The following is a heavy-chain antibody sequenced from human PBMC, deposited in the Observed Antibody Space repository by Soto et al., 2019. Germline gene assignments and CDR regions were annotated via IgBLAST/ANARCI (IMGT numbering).Heavy chain of an antibody. CDR1: GGSFSGYY. J-gene: IGHJ5*02. CDR2: INHSGST. V-gene: IGHV4-34*01. D-gene: IGHD6-19*01. CDR3: ARVAVSVGYHNWFDP. Sequence: SETLSLTCAVYGGSFSGYYWSWIRQPPGKGLEWIGEINHSGSTNYNPSLKSRVTVSVDRSKNQFSLKLISVSAADTAVYYCARVAVSVGYHNWFDPRGQGTLVTVSS.